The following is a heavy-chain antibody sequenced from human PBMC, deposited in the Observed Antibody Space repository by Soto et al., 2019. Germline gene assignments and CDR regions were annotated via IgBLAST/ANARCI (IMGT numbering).Heavy chain of an antibody. J-gene: IGHJ6*02. V-gene: IGHV1-69*06. Sequence: SVKVSCKASGGTFSSYAISWVRQAPGQGLEWMGGIIPIFGTANYAQKFQGRVTITADKSTSTAYMELSSLRSEDTAVYYCARVSLSITMVRGVITNYGMDVWGQGTTVTVSS. CDR2: IIPIFGTA. D-gene: IGHD3-10*01. CDR1: GGTFSSYA. CDR3: ARVSLSITMVRGVITNYGMDV.